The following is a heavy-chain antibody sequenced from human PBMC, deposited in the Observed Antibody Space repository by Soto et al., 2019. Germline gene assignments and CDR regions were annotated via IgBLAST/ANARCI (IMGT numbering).Heavy chain of an antibody. CDR3: ARVSWREKYGMDV. CDR2: IYTSGST. CDR1: VGSISSYY. V-gene: IGHV4-4*07. Sequence: PAETLSLTCAVSVGSISSYYWSWIRQPAGKGLEWIGRIYTSGSTNYNPSLKSRVTMSVDTSKNQFSLKLSSVTAADTAVYYCARVSWREKYGMDVWGQGTTVTVSS. J-gene: IGHJ6*02.